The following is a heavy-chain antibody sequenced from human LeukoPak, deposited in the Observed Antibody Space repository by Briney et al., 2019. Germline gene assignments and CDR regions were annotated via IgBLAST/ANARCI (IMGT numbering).Heavy chain of an antibody. CDR3: ARDTSGQTRADDAFDI. D-gene: IGHD6-19*01. V-gene: IGHV1-8*03. J-gene: IGHJ3*02. CDR2: MNPKSGNT. CDR1: GYTFFSHD. Sequence: ASVKVSCKASGYTFFSHDINWLRQATGQGLEWMGWMNPKSGNTGYAQKFQARITISRDTSRNTAYMELNSLISEDSAVYFCARDTSGQTRADDAFDIWCQGTMVTVSS.